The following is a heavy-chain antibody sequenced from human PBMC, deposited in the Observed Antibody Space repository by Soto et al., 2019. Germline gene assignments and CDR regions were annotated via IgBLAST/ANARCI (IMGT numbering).Heavy chain of an antibody. CDR2: IKQDGSEK. V-gene: IGHV3-7*01. CDR1: GFTFSSYW. D-gene: IGHD2-2*01. J-gene: IGHJ6*03. CDR3: ARDSEYCSSTSCYYYYYYYMDV. Sequence: GGSLRLSCAASGFTFSSYWMSWVRQAPGKGLEWVANIKQDGSEKYYVDSVKGRFTISRDNAKNSLYLQMNSLRAEDTAVYYCARDSEYCSSTSCYYYYYYYMDVWGKGTTVTVSS.